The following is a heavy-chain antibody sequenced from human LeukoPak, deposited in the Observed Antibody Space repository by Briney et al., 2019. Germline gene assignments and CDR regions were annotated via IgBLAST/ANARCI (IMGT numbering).Heavy chain of an antibody. CDR2: TIPIYGTT. D-gene: IGHD3-10*01. V-gene: IGHV1-69*05. CDR1: GGTFASSG. CDR3: ARTLLDSGAGSFFDW. Sequence: SVKVSCKASGGTFASSGIGWVRLAPGQGLVWMGGTIPIYGTTFIAQKFQGRVTLTTDESTSTAHMEVNSLRSEDTAVYYCARTLLDSGAGSFFDWWGQGNLVTVSS. J-gene: IGHJ4*02.